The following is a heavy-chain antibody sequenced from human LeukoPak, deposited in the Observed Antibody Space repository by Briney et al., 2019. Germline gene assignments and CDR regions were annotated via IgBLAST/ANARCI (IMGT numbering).Heavy chain of an antibody. CDR1: GFTFSSYW. D-gene: IGHD6-6*01. V-gene: IGHV3-7*01. CDR2: IKQDGSEK. CDR3: ARDFWYSSSLIY. J-gene: IGHJ4*02. Sequence: GGSLRLSCAASGFTFSSYWVSWVRQAPGKGLEWVANIKQDGSEKYYVDSVKGRFTISRDNAKNSLYLQMNSLRAEDTAVYYCARDFWYSSSLIYWGQGTLVTVSS.